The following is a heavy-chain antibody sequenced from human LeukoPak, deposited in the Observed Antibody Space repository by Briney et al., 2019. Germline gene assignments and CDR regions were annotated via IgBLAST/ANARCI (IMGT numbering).Heavy chain of an antibody. CDR2: IYYSGST. V-gene: IGHV4-59*01. CDR1: GGSISSYY. J-gene: IGHJ3*02. Sequence: SETLSLTCTVSGGSISSYYWSWIRQPPGKGLEWIGYIYYSGSTNYNPSLKSRVTISVDTSKNQFSLKLSSVTAADTAVYYCARAITGATRAHAFDIWGQGTMVTVSS. CDR3: ARAITGATRAHAFDI. D-gene: IGHD1-20*01.